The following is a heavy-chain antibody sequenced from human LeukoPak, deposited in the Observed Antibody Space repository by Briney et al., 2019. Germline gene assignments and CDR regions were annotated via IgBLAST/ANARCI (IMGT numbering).Heavy chain of an antibody. J-gene: IGHJ3*02. D-gene: IGHD3-22*01. CDR3: AKSWNYYDSSGDDALDI. V-gene: IGHV3-53*01. CDR2: IYSGGST. Sequence: GGSLRLSCAASGFTVSSNYMSWVRQAPGKGLEWVSIIYSGGSTFYADSVKGRFTISRDNSKNTLYLQMNSLRVEDTAVYYCAKSWNYYDSSGDDALDIWGQGTMVTVSS. CDR1: GFTVSSNY.